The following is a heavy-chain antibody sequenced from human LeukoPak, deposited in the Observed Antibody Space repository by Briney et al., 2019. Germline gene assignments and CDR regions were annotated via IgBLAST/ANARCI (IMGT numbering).Heavy chain of an antibody. CDR3: ARDPGSSGYYPYFDY. Sequence: AGESLTLSCAASGFTFSSYWMSWVRQAPGKGLEWVANIKQDGSEKYYVYSVKGRFTISRDNAKNSLYLQMNSLRAEDTAVYYCARDPGSSGYYPYFDYWGQGTLVTVPS. CDR1: GFTFSSYW. CDR2: IKQDGSEK. D-gene: IGHD3-22*01. V-gene: IGHV3-7*01. J-gene: IGHJ4*02.